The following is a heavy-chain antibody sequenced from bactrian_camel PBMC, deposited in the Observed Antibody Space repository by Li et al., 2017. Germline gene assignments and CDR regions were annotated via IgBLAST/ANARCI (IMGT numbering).Heavy chain of an antibody. V-gene: IGHV3S53*01. J-gene: IGHJ4*01. Sequence: HVQLVESGGGSVQAGGSLRLSCVADSATYTGTAGFMAWFRQAPGKKREAVGYIDASGSTTYADSVKGRFTISRDNAKNTLFLQMDNLKPEDTAMYYCAANRLDGDWHAARYRYWGQGTQVTVS. CDR1: SATYTGTA. D-gene: IGHD1*01. CDR3: AANRLDGDWHAARYRY. CDR2: IDASGST.